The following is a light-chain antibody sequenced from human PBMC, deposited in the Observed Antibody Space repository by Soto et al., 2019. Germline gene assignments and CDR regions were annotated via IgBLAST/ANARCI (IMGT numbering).Light chain of an antibody. CDR1: SSNIGAGYD. J-gene: IGLJ3*02. CDR2: GNS. V-gene: IGLV1-40*01. Sequence: QSVLTQPPSVSGAPGQRVTISCTGSSSNIGAGYDVHWYQQLPGTAPKLLIYGNSNRPSGVPDRFSGSKSGTSASLAITGLQAEDEADYYCQSYDSGLSGSWVFGGGTQLTVL. CDR3: QSYDSGLSGSWV.